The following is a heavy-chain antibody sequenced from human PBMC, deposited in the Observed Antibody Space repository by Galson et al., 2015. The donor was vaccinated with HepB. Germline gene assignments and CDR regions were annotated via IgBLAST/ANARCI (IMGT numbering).Heavy chain of an antibody. Sequence: SLRLSCAASGFTFSSYSMNWVRQAPGKGLEWVSSISSSSSYIYYADSVKGRFTISRDNAKNSLYLQMNSLRAEDTAVYYCARVEYYYDSSGYSLSFDYWGQGTLVTVSS. D-gene: IGHD3-22*01. CDR3: ARVEYYYDSSGYSLSFDY. CDR2: ISSSSSYI. J-gene: IGHJ4*02. V-gene: IGHV3-21*01. CDR1: GFTFSSYS.